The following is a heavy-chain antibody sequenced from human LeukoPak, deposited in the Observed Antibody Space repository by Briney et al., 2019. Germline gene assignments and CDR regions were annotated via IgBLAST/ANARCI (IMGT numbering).Heavy chain of an antibody. CDR2: LWYDGSNK. D-gene: IGHD6-13*01. CDR1: GFTFSSYG. Sequence: GGSLRLSCAASGFTFSSYGMHWVRQAPGKGLEWVAVLWYDGSNKYYADSVKGRFTISRDNSKNTLFLQMNSLRPEDTAVYFCARDLTQLALFDYWGQGTLVTVSS. CDR3: ARDLTQLALFDY. V-gene: IGHV3-33*01. J-gene: IGHJ4*02.